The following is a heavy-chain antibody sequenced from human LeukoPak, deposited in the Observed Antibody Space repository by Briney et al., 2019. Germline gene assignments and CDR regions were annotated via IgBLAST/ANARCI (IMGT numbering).Heavy chain of an antibody. D-gene: IGHD3-3*01. CDR2: INHSGST. CDR1: GGSFSGYY. Sequence: SETLSLTCAVYGGSFSGYYWSWIRQPPGKGLEWIGEINHSGSTNYNPSLKSRVTISVDTSKNQFSLKLSSVTAADTAVYYCARHSTIFGVVRIGGWFDPWGQGTLVTVSS. J-gene: IGHJ5*02. V-gene: IGHV4-34*01. CDR3: ARHSTIFGVVRIGGWFDP.